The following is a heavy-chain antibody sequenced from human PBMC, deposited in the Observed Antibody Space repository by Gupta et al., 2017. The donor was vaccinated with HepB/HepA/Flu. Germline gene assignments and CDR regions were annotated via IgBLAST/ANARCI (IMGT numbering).Heavy chain of an antibody. CDR3: AKDGRGFDETNGDFDY. CDR2: ISNDGKRK. J-gene: IGHJ4*02. Sequence: QVQLVESGGGVVQPGRSLRLSCEVSGFPFSGFGMHWVRQAPGKGLEWVARISNDGKRKSYGESVKGRVTISRDNFKNTVFLQMNSLRVEDTAVYYCAKDGRGFDETNGDFDYWGQGTRVTVS. V-gene: IGHV3-30*18. D-gene: IGHD2-8*01. CDR1: GFPFSGFG.